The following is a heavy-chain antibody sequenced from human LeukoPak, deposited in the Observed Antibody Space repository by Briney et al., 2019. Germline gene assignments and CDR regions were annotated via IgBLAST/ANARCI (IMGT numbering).Heavy chain of an antibody. D-gene: IGHD5-24*01. V-gene: IGHV3-30*02. CDR3: ARDSILEMATPYFDY. CDR1: GFTFSSYG. CDR2: IRYDGSNK. Sequence: GGSLRLSCAASGFTFSSYGMHWVRQAPGKGLEWVAFIRYDGSNKYYADSVKGRFTISRDNAKNSLYLQMNSLRAEDTAVYYCARDSILEMATPYFDYWGQGTLVTVSS. J-gene: IGHJ4*02.